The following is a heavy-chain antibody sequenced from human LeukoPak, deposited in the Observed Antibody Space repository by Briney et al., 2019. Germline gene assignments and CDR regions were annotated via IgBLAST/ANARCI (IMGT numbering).Heavy chain of an antibody. D-gene: IGHD5-18*01. V-gene: IGHV3-23*01. Sequence: GGSLRLSCAASGFTFSSYAMSWVRQAPGKGLEWDSAISGSGASTYYADSGKGRFTISRDNSKNTLYLQMNSLRAEDTAVYYCAKGAAMVTAWGEAFDIWGQGTMVTVSS. CDR3: AKGAAMVTAWGEAFDI. CDR1: GFTFSSYA. CDR2: ISGSGAST. J-gene: IGHJ3*02.